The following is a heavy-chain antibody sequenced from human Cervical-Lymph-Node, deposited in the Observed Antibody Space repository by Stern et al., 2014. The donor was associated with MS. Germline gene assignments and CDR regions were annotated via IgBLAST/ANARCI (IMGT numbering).Heavy chain of an antibody. CDR1: GFAFSYYG. J-gene: IGHJ4*02. D-gene: IGHD1-1*01. CDR2: LNPMGKNT. Sequence: EVQLVESGGDLVQPGGSLRLSCAASGFAFSYYGMSWVRQVPGKGLQWSATLNPMGKNTHTAASVKGRFAISRDISKSTLYLQMNSLTAEDTATYYCAADPSTGGGPWGQGTLVTVSS. CDR3: AADPSTGGGP. V-gene: IGHV3-23*04.